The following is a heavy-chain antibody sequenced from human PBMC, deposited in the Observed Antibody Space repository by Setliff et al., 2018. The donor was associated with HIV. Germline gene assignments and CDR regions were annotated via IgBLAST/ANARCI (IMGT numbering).Heavy chain of an antibody. CDR2: INPNSGGT. CDR1: GYTFTGYY. V-gene: IGHV1-2*02. D-gene: IGHD3-16*02. CDR3: GRVGGGGLRLGELSSYDAFDI. Sequence: GASVKVSCKASGYTFTGYYMHWVRQAPGQGLEWMGWINPNSGGTNYAQKFQGRVTMTRDTSISTAYMERSRLRSDDTAVYYCGRVGGGGLRLGELSSYDAFDIWGQGTMVTVSS. J-gene: IGHJ3*02.